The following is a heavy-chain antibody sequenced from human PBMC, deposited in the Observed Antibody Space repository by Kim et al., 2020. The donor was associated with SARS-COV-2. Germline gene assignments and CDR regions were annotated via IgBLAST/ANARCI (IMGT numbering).Heavy chain of an antibody. V-gene: IGHV3-23*01. J-gene: IGHJ5*02. CDR3: AARGYSSGWFDP. CDR1: GFTFSSYA. CDR2: ISGSGGST. D-gene: IGHD6-19*01. Sequence: GGSLRLSCAASGFTFSSYAMSWVRQAPGKGLEWVSAISGSGGSTYYADSVKGRFTISRDNSKNTLYLQMNSLRAEDTAVYYCAARGYSSGWFDPWGQGTLVTVSS.